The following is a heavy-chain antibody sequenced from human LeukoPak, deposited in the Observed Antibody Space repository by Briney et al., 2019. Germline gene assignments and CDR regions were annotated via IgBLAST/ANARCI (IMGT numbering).Heavy chain of an antibody. J-gene: IGHJ5*02. CDR3: ARKYPDHWFDP. CDR1: GGSISSGNFY. Sequence: SQTLSLTCTVSGGSISSGNFYWSWIRQPPGKGLEWIGYIFYLGSTYYNLSLKSRVSMSVDTSKNQFSLKLRSVTAADTAVYYCARKYPDHWFDPWGQGTLVTVSS. V-gene: IGHV4-30-4*01. D-gene: IGHD6-6*01. CDR2: IFYLGST.